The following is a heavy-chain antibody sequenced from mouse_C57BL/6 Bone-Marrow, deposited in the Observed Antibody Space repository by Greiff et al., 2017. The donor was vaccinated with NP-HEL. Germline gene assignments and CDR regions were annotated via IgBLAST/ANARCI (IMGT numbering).Heavy chain of an antibody. CDR3: EVLLRYPYWYFDV. CDR1: GFSFNTYA. J-gene: IGHJ1*03. CDR2: IRSKSNNYAT. D-gene: IGHD1-1*01. Sequence: EVMLVESGGGLVQPKGSLKLSCAASGFSFNTYAMNWVRQAPGKGLEWVARIRSKSNNYATYYADSVKDRFTISRDDSESMLYLQMNNLKTEDTAMYYCEVLLRYPYWYFDVWGTGTTVTVSS. V-gene: IGHV10-1*01.